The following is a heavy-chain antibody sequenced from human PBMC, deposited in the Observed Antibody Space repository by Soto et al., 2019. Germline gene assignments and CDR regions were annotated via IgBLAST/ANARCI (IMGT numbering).Heavy chain of an antibody. CDR3: ARVRFPNQGESIDY. CDR1: GYTFTSYG. Sequence: GASVKVSCKASGYTFTSYGISWVRQAPGQGLEWMGWISAYNGNTNYAQKLQGRVTMTTDTSTSTAYVELRSLRSDDTAVYYCARVRFPNQGESIDYWGQGTLVTVSS. J-gene: IGHJ4*02. V-gene: IGHV1-18*04. CDR2: ISAYNGNT. D-gene: IGHD3-16*01.